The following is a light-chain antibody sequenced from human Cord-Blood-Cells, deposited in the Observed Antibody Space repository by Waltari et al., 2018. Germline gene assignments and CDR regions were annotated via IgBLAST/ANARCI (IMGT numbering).Light chain of an antibody. J-gene: IGKJ1*01. CDR3: QQSYSTPWT. CDR1: QSISSY. V-gene: IGKV1-39*01. CDR2: AAS. Sequence: DIQMTQSPSSLSASVGDRDTITCRASQSISSYLNWYQQKPGKATKLLIYAASSLQSGVPSRFSGSGSGTDFTLTISSLQPEDFATYYCQQSYSTPWTFGQGTKVEIK.